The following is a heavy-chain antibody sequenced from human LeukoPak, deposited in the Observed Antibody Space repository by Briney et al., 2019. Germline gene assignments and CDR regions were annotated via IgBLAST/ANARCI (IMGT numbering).Heavy chain of an antibody. CDR1: GGSISPYY. Sequence: KSSETLSLTCTVSGGSISPYYWSWIRQTPGKGLEWIGYILYSGTTTNYNPPLKSRVTISVDTSKNQFSLKLSSVTAADTAVYYCARVGDWNDLVYWGQGTLVTVSS. CDR3: ARVGDWNDLVY. CDR2: ILYSGTTT. J-gene: IGHJ4*02. D-gene: IGHD1-1*01. V-gene: IGHV4-59*01.